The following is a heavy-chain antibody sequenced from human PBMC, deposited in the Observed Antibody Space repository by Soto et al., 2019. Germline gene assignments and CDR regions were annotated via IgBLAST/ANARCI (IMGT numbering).Heavy chain of an antibody. Sequence: QLQLQESGPGLVKPSETLSLTCSVSDDSINSDKYYWGWIRQPPGKGLEWIGSIYYRGNAYYNPSLQTRATISLAKSKSQFSLKLNSVTAADSAVYFCARLEGLATISYYFDFWGPGALVTVSS. CDR3: ARLEGLATISYYFDF. J-gene: IGHJ4*02. CDR2: IYYRGNA. D-gene: IGHD5-12*01. V-gene: IGHV4-39*01. CDR1: DDSINSDKYY.